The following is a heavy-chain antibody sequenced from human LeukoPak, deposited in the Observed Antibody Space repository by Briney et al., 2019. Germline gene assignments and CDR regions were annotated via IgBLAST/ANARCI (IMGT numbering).Heavy chain of an antibody. CDR2: MNPNRGNT. V-gene: IGHV1-8*03. CDR3: ARRGCSSTSCYNNWFDP. Sequence: ASVKVSCKASGYTFTSYDINWVRQATGQGLEWMGWMNPNRGNTGYAQKCQGRVTITRNISISTAYMELSSLRSEDTAVYYCARRGCSSTSCYNNWFDPWGQGTLVTVSS. CDR1: GYTFTSYD. D-gene: IGHD2-2*02. J-gene: IGHJ5*02.